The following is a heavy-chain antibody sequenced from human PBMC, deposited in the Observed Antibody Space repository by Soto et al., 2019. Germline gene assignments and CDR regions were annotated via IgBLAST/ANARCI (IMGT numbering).Heavy chain of an antibody. CDR2: RYYSEST. Sequence: SETLSLTCTVSGGSITTGGYYWSWIRQLPGKGLEWIGHRYYSESTYYNPSLKSRVSISLDTSKNQFSLKLSFVTAADTAMYYCARTKCSGGSCYSRSLDYWGQGTPVTVSS. J-gene: IGHJ4*02. D-gene: IGHD2-15*01. V-gene: IGHV4-31*03. CDR3: ARTKCSGGSCYSRSLDY. CDR1: GGSITTGGYY.